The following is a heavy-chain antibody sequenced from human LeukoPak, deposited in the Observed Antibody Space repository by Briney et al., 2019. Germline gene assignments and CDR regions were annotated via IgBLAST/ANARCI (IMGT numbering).Heavy chain of an antibody. CDR1: GGSISSGDYY. J-gene: IGHJ4*02. CDR3: ARVGCSSTSCRTRPYYFDY. D-gene: IGHD2-2*01. CDR2: IYYSGST. Sequence: PSETLSLTCTVSGGSISSGDYYWSWIRQPPGKGLEWIGYIYYSGSTYCNPSLKSRVTISVDTSKNQFSLKLSSVTAADTAVYYCARVGCSSTSCRTRPYYFDYWGQGTLVTVSS. V-gene: IGHV4-30-4*01.